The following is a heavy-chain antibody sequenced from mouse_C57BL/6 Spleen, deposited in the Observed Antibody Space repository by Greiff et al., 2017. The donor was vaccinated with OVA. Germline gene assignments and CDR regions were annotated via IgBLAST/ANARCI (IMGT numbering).Heavy chain of an antibody. J-gene: IGHJ4*01. CDR2: IDPANGNT. CDR3: ARPMIYYGGSYAMDY. CDR1: GFNIKNTY. Sequence: VQLQQSVAELVRPGASVKLSCTASGFNIKNTYMHWVKQRPEQGLEWIGRIDPANGNTKYAPKFPGKATITADTSSNTAYLQLSSLTSEDAAIYYCARPMIYYGGSYAMDYWGQGTSVTVSS. V-gene: IGHV14-3*01. D-gene: IGHD1-1*01.